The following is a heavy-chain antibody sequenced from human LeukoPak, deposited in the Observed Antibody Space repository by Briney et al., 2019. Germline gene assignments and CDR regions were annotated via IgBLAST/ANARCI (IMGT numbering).Heavy chain of an antibody. Sequence: SVKVSCKASGYTFTSYGISWVRQAPGQGLEWMGGIIPIFGTANYAQKFQGRVTITADESTSTAYMEPSSLRSEDTAVYYCARSPDYGDYEYFDYWGQGTLVTVSS. CDR3: ARSPDYGDYEYFDY. J-gene: IGHJ4*02. D-gene: IGHD4-17*01. V-gene: IGHV1-69*13. CDR2: IIPIFGTA. CDR1: GYTFTSYG.